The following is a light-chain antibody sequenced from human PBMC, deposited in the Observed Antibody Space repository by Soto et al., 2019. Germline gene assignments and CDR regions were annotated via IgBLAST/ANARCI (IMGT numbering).Light chain of an antibody. Sequence: DIQMTPSPPTLSASLGDRVTITCRASPSISSWLAWYQKKQEKAPKILIYKASLLESGVPSRFSGSGSGPEFTRTISSLQPDDFATYYCQHYNIYSETFGQGTKVEVK. CDR2: KAS. CDR1: PSISSW. V-gene: IGKV1-5*03. CDR3: QHYNIYSET. J-gene: IGKJ1*01.